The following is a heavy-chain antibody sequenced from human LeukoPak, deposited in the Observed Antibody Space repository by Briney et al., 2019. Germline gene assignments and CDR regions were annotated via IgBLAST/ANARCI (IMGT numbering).Heavy chain of an antibody. CDR3: AREGRVSGYDFDC. J-gene: IGHJ4*02. CDR1: GFTFSSYW. V-gene: IGHV3-74*03. Sequence: GGSLRPSCAASGFTFSSYWMHWVRQAPGKGLVWVSRINSDGSSITYADSVKGRFTISRDNAKNTMYLQMNSLRVEDTAVYYCAREGRVSGYDFDCWGQGTLVTVSS. CDR2: INSDGSSI. D-gene: IGHD5-12*01.